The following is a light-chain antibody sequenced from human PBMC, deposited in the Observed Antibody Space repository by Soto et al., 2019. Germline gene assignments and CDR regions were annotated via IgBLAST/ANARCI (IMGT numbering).Light chain of an antibody. J-gene: IGKJ5*01. Sequence: EIVLTQSPATLSLSPLEIATLSCMASQDINAYLAWYQQQPGQAPRLLIYDASNRATGIPARFSGSGPGTDFTLTISSLEPEDFAVYYCQQRANWHVTFGQGTRLEIK. CDR3: QQRANWHVT. CDR2: DAS. CDR1: QDINAY. V-gene: IGKV3D-11*01.